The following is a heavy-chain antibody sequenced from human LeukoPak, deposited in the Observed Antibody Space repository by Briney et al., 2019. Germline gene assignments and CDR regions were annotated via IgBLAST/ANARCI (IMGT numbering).Heavy chain of an antibody. V-gene: IGHV3-23*01. J-gene: IGHJ4*02. D-gene: IGHD4-23*01. CDR3: ARELVDYGGNGDDY. Sequence: QPGGSLRLSCAASGFTFSSYAMSWVRQAPGMGLEWVSTISGSGGNTYHADSVKGRFTISRDNSKNTLYLQMNSLRDEDTAVYYCARELVDYGGNGDDYWGQGTLVTVSS. CDR2: ISGSGGNT. CDR1: GFTFSSYA.